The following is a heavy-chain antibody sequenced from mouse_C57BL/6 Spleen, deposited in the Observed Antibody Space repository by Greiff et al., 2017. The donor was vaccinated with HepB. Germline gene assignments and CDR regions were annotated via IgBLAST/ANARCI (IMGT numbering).Heavy chain of an antibody. CDR3: AKESFYYYAMDY. CDR2: IYPGDGDT. V-gene: IGHV1-82*01. J-gene: IGHJ4*01. Sequence: VQLQQSGPELVKPGASVKISCKASGYAFSSSWMNWVKQRPGKGLEWIGRIYPGDGDTNYNGKFKGKATLTADKSSSTAYMQLSSLTSEDSAVYFCAKESFYYYAMDYWGQGTSVTVSS. CDR1: GYAFSSSW.